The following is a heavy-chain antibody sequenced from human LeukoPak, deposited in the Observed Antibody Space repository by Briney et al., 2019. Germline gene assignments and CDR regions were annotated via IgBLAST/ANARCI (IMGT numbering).Heavy chain of an antibody. CDR2: IYYSGST. Sequence: SETLSLTCTVSGGSISSGDYYWSWIRQPPGKGLEWIGYIYYSGSTYYNPSLKSRVTISVDTSKNQFSLKLSSVTAADTAVYYSARVAGNWGWYFDLWGRGTLVTVSS. V-gene: IGHV4-30-4*08. D-gene: IGHD7-27*01. CDR1: GGSISSGDYY. J-gene: IGHJ2*01. CDR3: ARVAGNWGWYFDL.